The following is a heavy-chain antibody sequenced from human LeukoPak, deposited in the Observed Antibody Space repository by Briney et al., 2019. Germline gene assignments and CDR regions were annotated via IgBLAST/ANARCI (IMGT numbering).Heavy chain of an antibody. CDR3: TRSNWGNTPDFDY. CDR2: IRDKGHGGTT. V-gene: IGHV3-49*03. J-gene: IGHJ4*02. D-gene: IGHD7-27*01. Sequence: GGSLRLSCTASGFTFGDYVVSWFRQAPGKGLEWVGFIRDKGHGGTTEYAASVKDRFTISRDDSKTIAYLQMNSLKTEDTAVYYCTRSNWGNTPDFDYWGQGTLVNVSS. CDR1: GFTFGDYV.